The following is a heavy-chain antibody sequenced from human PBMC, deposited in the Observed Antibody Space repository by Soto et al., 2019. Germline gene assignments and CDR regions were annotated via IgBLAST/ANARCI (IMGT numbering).Heavy chain of an antibody. J-gene: IGHJ4*02. CDR3: ATVVVAATRHSDFDS. V-gene: IGHV4-4*07. Sequence: SLTCTVSGGSISSYYWSWIRQPAGKGLEWIGRIYTSGSTNYNPSLKSRVTMSVDTSKNQFSLRLSSVTAADTAVYYCATVVVAATRHSDFDSWGQGTLVTVSS. CDR1: GGSISSYY. CDR2: IYTSGST. D-gene: IGHD2-15*01.